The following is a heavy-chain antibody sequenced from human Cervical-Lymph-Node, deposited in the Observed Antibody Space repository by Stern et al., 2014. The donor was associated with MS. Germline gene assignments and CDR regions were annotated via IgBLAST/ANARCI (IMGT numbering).Heavy chain of an antibody. D-gene: IGHD3-16*01. Sequence: QVQLQESGPGLVKPSQTLSLTCTVSGGSISSRIYYWSWIRQAAGKGLEWIGRIYVSGGTNYNPSLGSRATISVAPAKTQTSLRLSSLTAADTAVYFCAATQPLMGEDGSRLEAIDYYYGMDVWGQGTTVTVSS. J-gene: IGHJ6*02. CDR2: IYVSGGT. CDR3: AATQPLMGEDGSRLEAIDYYYGMDV. CDR1: GGSISSRIYY. V-gene: IGHV4-61*02.